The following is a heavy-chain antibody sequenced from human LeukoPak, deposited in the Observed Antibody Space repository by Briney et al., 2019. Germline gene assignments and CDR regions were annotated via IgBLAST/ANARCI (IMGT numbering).Heavy chain of an antibody. CDR1: GATFTGKY. CDR2: INPNTGGT. J-gene: IGHJ4*02. D-gene: IGHD6-13*01. Sequence: ASVKVSCKPSGATFTGKYMHWVRQAPGQGLEWMGWINPNTGGTIYAQNFQGRVTMTRDTSFSTAYMELSRLGSDDTAIYKGGTLIAAAGTNVYWGQGTLVTVSS. V-gene: IGHV1-2*02. CDR3: GTLIAAAGTNVY.